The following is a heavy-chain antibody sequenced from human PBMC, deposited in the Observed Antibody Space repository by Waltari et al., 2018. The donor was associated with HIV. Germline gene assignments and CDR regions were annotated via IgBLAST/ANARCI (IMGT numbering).Heavy chain of an antibody. CDR2: IFHSGKK. J-gene: IGHJ4*02. CDR3: VRAPGATDF. Sequence: QMYLRESGPGLVRPSETLSLTCSVAGYSIQSGFYWTWVRRSPGKSLEWIGSIFHSGKKWYSPSLESRVSITVDTSMNQFSLKMSSVTVADTALYYCVRAPGATDFWGPGILVTVSS. V-gene: IGHV4-38-2*02. CDR1: GYSIQSGFY.